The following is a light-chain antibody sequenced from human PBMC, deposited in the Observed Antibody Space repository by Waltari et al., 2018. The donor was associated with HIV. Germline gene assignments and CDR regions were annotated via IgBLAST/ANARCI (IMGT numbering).Light chain of an antibody. CDR3: QSADSSGTHG. J-gene: IGLJ3*02. CDR1: ALPTQS. Sequence: SYELTQPPSVSVSPGQTARITCSGDALPTQSAYWYQQKPGQAPVLVIYKDSERPSGIPERFSGSSSGTTVTLTISGVQAEDEADYYCQSADSSGTHGFGGGTKLTVL. CDR2: KDS. V-gene: IGLV3-25*03.